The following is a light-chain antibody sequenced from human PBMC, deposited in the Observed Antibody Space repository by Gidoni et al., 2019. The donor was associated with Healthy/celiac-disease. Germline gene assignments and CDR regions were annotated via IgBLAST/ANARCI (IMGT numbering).Light chain of an antibody. CDR2: AAS. CDR3: QPSYSTTWT. V-gene: IGKV1-39*01. Sequence: DIQMTQSPPSLSASVGDRITITCRASQSISSYFNWYRQKPGKAPKLLIYAASSLQSGVPPRFSGSGSGTDFSLTISSLQPEDFATYYCQPSYSTTWTFGQGTKVEIK. J-gene: IGKJ1*01. CDR1: QSISSY.